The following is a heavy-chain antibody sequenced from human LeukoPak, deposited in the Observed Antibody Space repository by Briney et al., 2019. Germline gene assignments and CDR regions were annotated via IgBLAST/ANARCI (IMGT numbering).Heavy chain of an antibody. CDR2: INPDGTHT. D-gene: IGHD5-12*01. J-gene: IGHJ6*04. V-gene: IGHV3-74*01. CDR1: GFAFRSYW. Sequence: GGSLRLSCAASGFAFRSYWMNWVRQGPGKGQVWMSRINPDGTHTDYADFVKGRFTVSRDNAKNTLYLQLNSLRVDDTAVYYCARTAYNGYDKGDVWGKGTTVTVSS. CDR3: ARTAYNGYDKGDV.